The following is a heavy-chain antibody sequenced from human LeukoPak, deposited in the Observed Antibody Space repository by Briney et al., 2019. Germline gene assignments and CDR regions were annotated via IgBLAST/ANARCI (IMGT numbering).Heavy chain of an antibody. CDR2: ISSSGSTI. V-gene: IGHV3-11*01. CDR3: ARGSGYYQTPEFDP. CDR1: GLTFSDYY. D-gene: IGHD3-22*01. J-gene: IGHJ5*02. Sequence: PGGSLRLSCAASGLTFSDYYMSWIRQAPGKGLEWVSYISSSGSTIYYADSVKGRFTISRDNAKNSLYLQMNSLRAEDTAVYYCARGSGYYQTPEFDPWGQGTLVTVSS.